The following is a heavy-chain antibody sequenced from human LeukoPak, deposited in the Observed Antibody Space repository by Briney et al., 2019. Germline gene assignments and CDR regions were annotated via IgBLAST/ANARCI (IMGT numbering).Heavy chain of an antibody. J-gene: IGHJ4*02. D-gene: IGHD3-9*01. CDR2: ISGSSGTI. CDR1: GFTFSSYS. CDR3: ARDPAPYYDILTGLDY. V-gene: IGHV3-48*01. Sequence: GGSLRLSCVASGFTFSSYSMNWVRQAPGKGLEWVSYISGSSGTIYYADSMKGRFTISRDNAKNSLYLQINSLRAEDTAVYYCARDPAPYYDILTGLDYWGQGTLVTVSS.